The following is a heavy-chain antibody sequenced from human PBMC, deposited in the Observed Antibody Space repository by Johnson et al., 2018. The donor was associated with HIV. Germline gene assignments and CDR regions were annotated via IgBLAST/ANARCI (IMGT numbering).Heavy chain of an antibody. J-gene: IGHJ3*01. CDR3: ARYCGGDCYPHYDALDL. CDR1: GFPVTSNF. V-gene: IGHV3-66*02. Sequence: VQLVESGGGLVQPGGSLRLSCTASGFPVTSNFMTWVRQPPGKGLDWVSAVYSTFGTYYADSVRGRFTISTDNSKNTLYQQMNSLKAEDTAVYYCARYCGGDCYPHYDALDLWGQGTMVTVSS. CDR2: VYSTFGT. D-gene: IGHD2-21*01.